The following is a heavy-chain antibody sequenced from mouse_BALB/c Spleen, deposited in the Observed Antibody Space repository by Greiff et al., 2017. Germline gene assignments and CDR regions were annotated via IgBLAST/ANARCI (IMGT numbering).Heavy chain of an antibody. CDR3: ARGDYDGDAMDY. CDR1: GSTFTNHP. J-gene: IGHJ4*01. CDR2: INPYNNYT. D-gene: IGHD2-4*01. V-gene: IGHV1S45*01. Sequence: EVQLLQSGAELVRPGASVKLSCKAFGSTFTNHPITWVKQRPGQGLDWIGYINPYNNYTSYNQKVKGKTTLPVDKSSSTAYMELSSMTSEDSAVYYCARGDYDGDAMDYWGQGTSVTVSS.